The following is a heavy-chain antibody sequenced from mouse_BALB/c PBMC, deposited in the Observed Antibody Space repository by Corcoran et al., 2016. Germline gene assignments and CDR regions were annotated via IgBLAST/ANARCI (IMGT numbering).Heavy chain of an antibody. J-gene: IGHJ4*01. CDR3: ARLYPGIAMDY. CDR2: INPYNDGT. V-gene: IGHV1S136*01. CDR1: GYTFTSYV. Sequence: EVQLQQYGPELVKPGASVKMSCKASGYTFTSYVIHWVKQKPGQGLEWIGYINPYNDGTKYNEKFKGKATLTSDKYSSTAYMELSSMTSEDSAVYYCARLYPGIAMDYWGQGTSVTVSS.